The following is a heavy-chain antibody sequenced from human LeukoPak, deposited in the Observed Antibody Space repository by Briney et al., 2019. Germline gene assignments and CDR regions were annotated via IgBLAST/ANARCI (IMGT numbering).Heavy chain of an antibody. CDR1: GFTFSSYG. J-gene: IGHJ4*02. V-gene: IGHV3-30*18. D-gene: IGHD4-11*01. CDR3: AKEMTTWFYYFDY. Sequence: GRSLRLSCAASGFTFSSYGMHWVRQDPGKGLEWVAVISYDGSNKYYADSVKGRFTISRDNSKNTLYLQMNSLRAEDTAVYYCAKEMTTWFYYFDYWGQGTLVTVSS. CDR2: ISYDGSNK.